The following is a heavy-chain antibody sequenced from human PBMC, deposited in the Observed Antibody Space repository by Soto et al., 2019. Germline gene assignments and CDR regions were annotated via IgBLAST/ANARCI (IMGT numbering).Heavy chain of an antibody. J-gene: IGHJ4*02. CDR1: GGSISSGDYY. Sequence: SETLSLTCTVSGGSISSGDYYWSWIRQPPGKGLEWIGYIYYSGSTYYNPSLKSRVTISVDTSKNQFSLKLSSVTAADTAVYYCARVRRDYYDSSGHPDYWGQGTLVAVSS. CDR3: ARVRRDYYDSSGHPDY. D-gene: IGHD3-22*01. V-gene: IGHV4-30-4*01. CDR2: IYYSGST.